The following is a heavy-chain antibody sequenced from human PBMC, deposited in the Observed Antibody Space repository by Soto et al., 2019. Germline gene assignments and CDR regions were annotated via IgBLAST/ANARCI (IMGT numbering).Heavy chain of an antibody. J-gene: IGHJ4*02. CDR1: GGTFSSYA. Sequence: ASVKVSCKASGGTFSSYAISWVRQAPGQGLEWMGGIIPIFGTANYAQKVQGRVTIPADKSTSTAYMELSSLRSEDTAVYYCARETVARPAGFDYWGQGTLVTVS. CDR3: ARETVARPAGFDY. D-gene: IGHD6-19*01. CDR2: IIPIFGTA. V-gene: IGHV1-69*06.